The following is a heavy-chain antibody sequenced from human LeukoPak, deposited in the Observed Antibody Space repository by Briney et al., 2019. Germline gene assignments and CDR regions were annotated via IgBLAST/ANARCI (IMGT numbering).Heavy chain of an antibody. D-gene: IGHD2-2*03. Sequence: SETLSLTCTVSGGSISSYYWSWIRQPAGKGLEWIGRIYTSGSTNYNPSLKSRVTMSVDTSKNQFPLKLSSVTAADTAVYYCARQVRGYCSSTSCYSGYYFDYWGQGTLVTVSS. CDR2: IYTSGST. V-gene: IGHV4-4*07. J-gene: IGHJ4*02. CDR1: GGSISSYY. CDR3: ARQVRGYCSSTSCYSGYYFDY.